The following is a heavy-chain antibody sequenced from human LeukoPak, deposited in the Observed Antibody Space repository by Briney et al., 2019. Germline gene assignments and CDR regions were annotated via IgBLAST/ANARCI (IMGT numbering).Heavy chain of an antibody. CDR3: ASDREYYYGSGSFDY. CDR1: GFPFSSYW. J-gene: IGHJ4*02. V-gene: IGHV3-7*04. CDR2: IKQDGSEK. Sequence: GSLRLSCAASGFPFSSYWMNWVRQAPGKGLEWVANIKQDGSEKYYVDSVKGRFTISRDNAKNSLYLQMNSLRAEDTAVYYCASDREYYYGSGSFDYWGQGTLVTVSS. D-gene: IGHD3-10*01.